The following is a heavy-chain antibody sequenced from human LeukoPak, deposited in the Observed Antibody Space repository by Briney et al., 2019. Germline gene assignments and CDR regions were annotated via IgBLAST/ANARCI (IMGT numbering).Heavy chain of an antibody. V-gene: IGHV3-7*01. J-gene: IGHJ4*02. Sequence: GGSLRLTCAASAVTCSSYWMSWVRHAPGKELKWLTNIKQERGEKYYVDSVKGRVTISRDNAKNSLYLQMNSLRAEDTAVYYCARVPAMVSYWGQGTLVTVSS. CDR2: IKQERGEK. CDR1: AVTCSSYW. CDR3: ARVPAMVSY. D-gene: IGHD5-18*01.